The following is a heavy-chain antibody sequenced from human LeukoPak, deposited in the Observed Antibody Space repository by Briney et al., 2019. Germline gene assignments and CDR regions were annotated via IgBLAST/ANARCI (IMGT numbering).Heavy chain of an antibody. J-gene: IGHJ4*02. D-gene: IGHD3-10*01. CDR1: GGSISSSSYY. CDR3: ARRRGYYYGSGSLSGYFDY. V-gene: IGHV4-39*07. Sequence: PSETLSLTCTVSGGSISSSSYYWGWIRQPPGKGLEWIGSIYYSGSTYYNPSLKSRVTISGDTSKNQFSLKLSSVTAADTAVYYCARRRGYYYGSGSLSGYFDYWGQGTLVTVSS. CDR2: IYYSGST.